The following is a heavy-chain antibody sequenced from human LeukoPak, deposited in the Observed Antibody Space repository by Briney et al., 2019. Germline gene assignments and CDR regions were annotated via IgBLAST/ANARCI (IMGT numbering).Heavy chain of an antibody. CDR3: ALISYCTTITCYFLDY. V-gene: IGHV1-18*01. Sequence: GASVKVSCKASGYTSTNYAISWVRQAPGQGLEWMGWISAYNGNTDYAQNLQGRVTMTTDTSTNTAYMELRSLRSDDTAIYYCALISYCTTITCYFLDYWGQGTLVTVSS. CDR1: GYTSTNYA. J-gene: IGHJ4*02. CDR2: ISAYNGNT. D-gene: IGHD2-8*01.